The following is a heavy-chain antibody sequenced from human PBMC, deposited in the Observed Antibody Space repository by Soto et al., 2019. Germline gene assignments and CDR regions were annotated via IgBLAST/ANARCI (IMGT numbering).Heavy chain of an antibody. CDR2: MNPDGSEQ. D-gene: IGHD2-21*01. CDR1: GFTFSDYW. Sequence: EVPLVESGGGLVQPGGSLRLSCAASGFTFSDYWMTWVRQTPGKGLEGVANMNPDGSEQYYLDSVKGRFIISRDNAKNSLYLQMNSLRGEDTAVYYCTRDLNHDCGPWGQGTQVIVSS. J-gene: IGHJ5*02. CDR3: TRDLNHDCGP. V-gene: IGHV3-7*04.